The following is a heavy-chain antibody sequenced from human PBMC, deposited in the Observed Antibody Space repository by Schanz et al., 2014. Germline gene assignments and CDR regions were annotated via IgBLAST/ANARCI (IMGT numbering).Heavy chain of an antibody. V-gene: IGHV3-23*04. CDR3: AKSQGSSFDS. J-gene: IGHJ4*02. Sequence: VQLVESGGGLVKPGGSLRLSCAASTFTFSSDWMSWVRQAPGKGLEWVSALSEGGGGTHYADSVRGRFTISSDSSKNTLYLQMSSLRADDTAVYYCAKSQGSSFDSWGQGTLVTVSS. CDR2: LSEGGGGT. CDR1: TFTFSSDW. D-gene: IGHD6-13*01.